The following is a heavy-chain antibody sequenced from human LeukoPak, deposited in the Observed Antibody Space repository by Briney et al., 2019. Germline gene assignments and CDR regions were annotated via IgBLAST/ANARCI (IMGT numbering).Heavy chain of an antibody. CDR3: ARCSGWYMDY. D-gene: IGHD6-19*01. CDR2: IYYSGST. J-gene: IGHJ4*02. Sequence: SETLSLTCTVSGGSISSYYWSWIRQPPGKGLEWTGYIYYSGSTNYNPSLKSRVTISVDTSKNQFSLKLSSVTAADTAVYYCARCSGWYMDYWGQGTLVTVSS. CDR1: GGSISSYY. V-gene: IGHV4-59*01.